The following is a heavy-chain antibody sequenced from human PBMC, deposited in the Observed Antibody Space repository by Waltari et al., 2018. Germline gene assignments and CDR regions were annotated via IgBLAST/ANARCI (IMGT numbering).Heavy chain of an antibody. CDR3: ARVVVAATRDYYYYYGMDV. CDR1: GGSFSGYY. Sequence: QVQLQQWGAGLLKPSETLSLTCAVYGGSFSGYYWSWIRQPPGKGLEWIGEINHSGSTNYNPSPKSRVTISVDPSKNQFSRKLSSVTAADTAVYYCARVVVAATRDYYYYYGMDVWGQGTTVTVSS. J-gene: IGHJ6*02. V-gene: IGHV4-34*01. CDR2: INHSGST. D-gene: IGHD2-15*01.